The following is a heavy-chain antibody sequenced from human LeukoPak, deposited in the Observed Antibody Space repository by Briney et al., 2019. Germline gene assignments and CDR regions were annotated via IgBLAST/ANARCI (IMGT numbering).Heavy chain of an antibody. CDR2: INPSGGGT. CDR3: ARVSSWVSAAFDF. J-gene: IGHJ4*02. CDR1: GYTFINYY. V-gene: IGHV1-46*01. D-gene: IGHD1-26*01. Sequence: ASVKVSCKTFGYTFINYYMHWVRQAPGLGGEWMGIINPSGGGTNYAQKFQGRVSMTWDTSTKTAFMELSSLTSEDTAVYYCARVSSWVSAAFDFWGQGTLVTVSS.